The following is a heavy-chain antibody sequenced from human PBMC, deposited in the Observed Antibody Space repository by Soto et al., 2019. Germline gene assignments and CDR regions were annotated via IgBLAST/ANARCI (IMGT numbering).Heavy chain of an antibody. J-gene: IGHJ6*02. Sequence: GGSLRLSCAASGFTFSSYSMNWVHQAPGKGLEWVSYISSSSSTIYYADSVKGRFTISRDNAKNSLYLQMNSLRDEDTAVYYCGRVDIVATNYYYGMDVWGQGTTVTVSS. D-gene: IGHD5-12*01. V-gene: IGHV3-48*02. CDR2: ISSSSSTI. CDR3: GRVDIVATNYYYGMDV. CDR1: GFTFSSYS.